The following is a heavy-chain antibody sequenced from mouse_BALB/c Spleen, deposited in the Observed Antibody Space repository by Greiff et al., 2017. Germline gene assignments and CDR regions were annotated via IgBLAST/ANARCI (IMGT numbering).Heavy chain of an antibody. V-gene: IGHV1S29*02. CDR2: IYPYNGGT. CDR1: GYTFTDYN. Sequence: VQLQQSGPELVKPGASVKISCKASGYTFTDYNMHWVKQSHGKSLEWIGYIYPYNGGTGYNQKFKSKATLTVDNSSSTAYMELRSLTSEDSAVYYCARASMVTTCFDYWGQGTTLTVSS. D-gene: IGHD2-10*02. J-gene: IGHJ2*01. CDR3: ARASMVTTCFDY.